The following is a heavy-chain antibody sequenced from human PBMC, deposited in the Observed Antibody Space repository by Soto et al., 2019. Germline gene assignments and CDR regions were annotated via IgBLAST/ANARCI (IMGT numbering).Heavy chain of an antibody. CDR3: AKDPEYRRSTLRNYFDY. V-gene: IGHV3-30*18. J-gene: IGHJ4*02. Sequence: QVQLVESGGGVVQPGRSLRLSCVVSGFSFSDYGMHWVLQAPGKGLEWVAVIPYDGSNQYYADSVKGRFTISRDNSKNTLYLQMNSLRAEDTAVYYCAKDPEYRRSTLRNYFDYWGQGTLVTVSS. D-gene: IGHD6-6*01. CDR2: IPYDGSNQ. CDR1: GFSFSDYG.